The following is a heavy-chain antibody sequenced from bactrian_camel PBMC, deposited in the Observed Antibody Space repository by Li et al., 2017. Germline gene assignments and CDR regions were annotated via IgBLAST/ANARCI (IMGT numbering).Heavy chain of an antibody. V-gene: IGHV3S1*01. J-gene: IGHJ4*01. CDR1: GFTFSSYW. D-gene: IGHD4*01. Sequence: HVQLVESGGGSVRSGGSLRLSCAASGFTFSSYWMYWVRQAPGKGLEWVSHISPAGDLVYYADSMKGRFTVSRDNAKNTLYLQMNSLKPEDTAVYYCAAGPLLYSDYDRSLDYWDQGTQVTVS. CDR3: AAGPLLYSDYDRSLDY. CDR2: ISPAGDLV.